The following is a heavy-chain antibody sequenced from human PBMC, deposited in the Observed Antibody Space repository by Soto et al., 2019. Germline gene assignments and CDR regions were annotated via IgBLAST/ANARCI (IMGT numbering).Heavy chain of an antibody. CDR2: ISSDGLNK. V-gene: IGHV3-30*03. CDR3: AMDLYGGSSRFDY. Sequence: QVQLVESGGGAVQPGRSLRLSCAASGFTFSNNGIHWVRQAPGKGLEWVAVISSDGLNKYYADSVKGRFTISRDNSKNTLFLQMISLRVADTAVYYCAMDLYGGSSRFDYWGQGTLVTVSS. J-gene: IGHJ4*02. D-gene: IGHD2-15*01. CDR1: GFTFSNNG.